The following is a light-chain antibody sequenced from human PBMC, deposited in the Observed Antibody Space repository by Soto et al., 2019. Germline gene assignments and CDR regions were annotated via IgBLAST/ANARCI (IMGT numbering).Light chain of an antibody. J-gene: IGLJ2*01. V-gene: IGLV2-8*01. CDR1: TDATSGHKY. CDR2: EDS. CDR3: SSYIDMDNSVT. Sequence: QCALTQPPSASGSPGQSVTIPCTGSTDATSGHKYVAWYQHHPGEVPKLLIYEDSKRPSGVPDRFSASRAGNTASLTVSGLQSDDEALYYCSSYIDMDNSVTFGGGTKLTVL.